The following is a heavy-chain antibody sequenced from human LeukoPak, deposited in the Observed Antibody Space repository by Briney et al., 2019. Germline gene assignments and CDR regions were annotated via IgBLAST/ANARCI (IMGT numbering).Heavy chain of an antibody. CDR3: ARRTYNNESSVYQNWFDP. V-gene: IGHV4-34*01. CDR1: GGSFSGYY. Sequence: SETLSLTCAVYGGSFSGYYWSYIRQPPGKGLEWIGEINHSGSTNYNPSLKSRVTISVDTSKNQFSLKLNSVTAADTAVYYCARRTYNNESSVYQNWFDPWGQGTLVTVSS. CDR2: INHSGST. D-gene: IGHD3-22*01. J-gene: IGHJ5*02.